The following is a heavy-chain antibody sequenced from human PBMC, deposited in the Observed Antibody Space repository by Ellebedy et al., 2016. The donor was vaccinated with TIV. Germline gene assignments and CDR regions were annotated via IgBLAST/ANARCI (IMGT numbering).Heavy chain of an antibody. CDR3: ARHKGSYSYYGLDV. J-gene: IGHJ6*02. CDR1: GGSFSGYY. V-gene: IGHV4-39*01. Sequence: SETLSLTXAVYGGSFSGYYWGWIRQPPGKGLEWIGCIYYSGRIYYNPSLKSRVTISVDTSKNQFSLMLSSVTAADTAVYYCARHKGSYSYYGLDVWGQGTTVTVSS. CDR2: IYYSGRI. D-gene: IGHD3-10*01.